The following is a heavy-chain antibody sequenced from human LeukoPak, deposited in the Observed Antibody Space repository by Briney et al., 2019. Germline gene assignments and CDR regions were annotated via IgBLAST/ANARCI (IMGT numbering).Heavy chain of an antibody. CDR2: IWYDGSNK. Sequence: GGSLRLSCAASGFTFSSYGMHWVRQAPGKGLEWVAVIWYDGSNKYYADSVKGRFTISRDNSKNTLYLQMNSLRAEDTAVYYCAREEQSHAFDIWGQGTTVTVSS. J-gene: IGHJ3*02. CDR3: AREEQSHAFDI. V-gene: IGHV3-33*01. D-gene: IGHD6-19*01. CDR1: GFTFSSYG.